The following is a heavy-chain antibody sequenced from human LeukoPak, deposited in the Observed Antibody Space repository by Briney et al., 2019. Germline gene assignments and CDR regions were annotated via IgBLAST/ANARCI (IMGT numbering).Heavy chain of an antibody. J-gene: IGHJ4*02. CDR1: GFTFTTYW. V-gene: IGHV3-11*06. CDR2: ISSGSSYT. CDR3: ASPWPYYDRSGYSL. D-gene: IGHD3-22*01. Sequence: SGGSLRLSCAASGFTFTTYWMHWVRQAPGKGLEWVSYISSGSSYTNYADSVKGRFTISRDNAKNSLYLQMNSLRADDTAVYYCASPWPYYDRSGYSLWGQGTLVTVSS.